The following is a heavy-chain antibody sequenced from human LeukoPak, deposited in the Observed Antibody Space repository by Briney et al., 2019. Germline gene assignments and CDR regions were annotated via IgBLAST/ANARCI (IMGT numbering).Heavy chain of an antibody. CDR1: GFTFSNYW. CDR2: VKQDGSEK. CDR3: ASPVPGY. V-gene: IGHV3-7*01. J-gene: IGHJ4*02. Sequence: PGGSLKLSCAASGFTFSNYWMSWVRQAPGKGLEWVAYVKQDGSEKFYVGSVTGRFTISRDNAKNSLYLQMNSLRVEDTAVYYCASPVPGYWGQGTLVAVSS.